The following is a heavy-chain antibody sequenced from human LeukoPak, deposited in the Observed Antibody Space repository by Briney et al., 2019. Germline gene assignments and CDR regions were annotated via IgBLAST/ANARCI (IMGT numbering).Heavy chain of an antibody. CDR3: ARYLGHSSGSKRGFDY. CDR1: GYTLSTYG. D-gene: IGHD6-19*01. Sequence: ASVKVPCKASGYTLSTYGISWVRQAPGQGLEWLGWISGHNDNANYVQEFQDRVTMTTDTSTTTAYMELRSLTSDDTAVYFCARYLGHSSGSKRGFDYWGQGTLVTVSS. V-gene: IGHV1-18*01. CDR2: ISGHNDNA. J-gene: IGHJ4*02.